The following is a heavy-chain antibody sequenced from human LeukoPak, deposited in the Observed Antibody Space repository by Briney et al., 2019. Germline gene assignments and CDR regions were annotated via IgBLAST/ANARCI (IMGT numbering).Heavy chain of an antibody. V-gene: IGHV4-31*03. J-gene: IGHJ4*02. CDR1: GGSISSGGYY. Sequence: SETLSLTCTVSGGSISSGGYYWSWIRQHPGKGLEWIGYIYYSGSTYYNPSLKSRVTISVDTSKNQFSLKLSSVTAADTAVYYCASVNDFWSGYYGDYWGQGTLVTVSS. D-gene: IGHD3-3*01. CDR2: IYYSGST. CDR3: ASVNDFWSGYYGDY.